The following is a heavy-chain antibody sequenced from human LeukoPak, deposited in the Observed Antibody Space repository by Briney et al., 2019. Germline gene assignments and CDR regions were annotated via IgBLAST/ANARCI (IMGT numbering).Heavy chain of an antibody. J-gene: IGHJ5*02. V-gene: IGHV4-59*01. Sequence: SETLSLTCTVSGGSIRSYYWSWIRQPPGKGLEWIAYIYYSGSTNYNPSLKSRVTISVDTSKNQFSLKLSSVTAADTAVYYCARGIVVVVAATSNWFDPWGQGTLVTVSS. CDR3: ARGIVVVVAATSNWFDP. D-gene: IGHD2-15*01. CDR2: IYYSGST. CDR1: GGSIRSYY.